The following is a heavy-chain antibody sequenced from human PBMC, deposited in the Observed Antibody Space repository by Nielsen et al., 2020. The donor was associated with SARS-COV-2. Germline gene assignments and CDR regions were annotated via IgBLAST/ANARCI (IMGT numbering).Heavy chain of an antibody. D-gene: IGHD5-24*01. V-gene: IGHV4-39*01. Sequence: SETLSLTCTVSGGSISSGGYYWGWIRQPPGKGLEWIGNISYSGSTYNHPSLKSRVTISVDTSKNQFSLKLSSVTAADTAVYYCATITRDAFDIWGQGTMVTVSS. CDR1: GGSISSGGYY. J-gene: IGHJ3*02. CDR3: ATITRDAFDI. CDR2: ISYSGST.